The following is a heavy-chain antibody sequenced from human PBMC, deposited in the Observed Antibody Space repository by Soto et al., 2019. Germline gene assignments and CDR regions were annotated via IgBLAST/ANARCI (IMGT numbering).Heavy chain of an antibody. D-gene: IGHD2-2*01. CDR1: GFTFSSYA. CDR3: AKVRSRYCSSTSCYGRVGGFDY. CDR2: ISGSGGST. Sequence: GGSLRLSCAASGFTFSSYAMSWVRQAPGKGLEWVSAISGSGGSTYYADSVKGRFTISRDNSKNTLYLQMNSLRAEDTAVYYCAKVRSRYCSSTSCYGRVGGFDYWGQGTLVTVSS. J-gene: IGHJ4*02. V-gene: IGHV3-23*01.